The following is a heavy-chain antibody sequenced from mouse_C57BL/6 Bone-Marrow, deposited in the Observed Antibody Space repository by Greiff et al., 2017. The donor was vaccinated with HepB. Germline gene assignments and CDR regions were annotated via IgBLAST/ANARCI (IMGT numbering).Heavy chain of an antibody. CDR2: ISSGSSTI. J-gene: IGHJ3*01. CDR1: GFTFSDYG. CDR3: ARPFYYHDSSYTWFAY. V-gene: IGHV5-17*01. D-gene: IGHD1-1*01. Sequence: EVKLMESGGGLVKPGGSLKLSCAASGFTFSDYGMHWVRQSPEKGLEWVAYISSGSSTIYYADTVKGRFTISRDNAKNTLFLQMTSLRSEDTAMYYCARPFYYHDSSYTWFAYWGQGTLVTVSA.